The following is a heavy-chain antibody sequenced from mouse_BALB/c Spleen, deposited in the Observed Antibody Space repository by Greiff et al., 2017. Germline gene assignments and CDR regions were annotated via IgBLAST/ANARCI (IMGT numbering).Heavy chain of an antibody. CDR1: GFTFSSYA. J-gene: IGHJ2*01. V-gene: IGHV5-9-4*01. Sequence: DVQLVESGGGLVKPGGSLKLSCAASGFTFSSYAMSWVRQSPEKRLEWVAEISSGGSYTYYPDTVTGRFTISRDNAKNTLYLEMSSLRSEDTAMYYCARISGLRLLYYFDYWGQGTTLTVSS. CDR3: ARISGLRLLYYFDY. D-gene: IGHD1-2*01. CDR2: ISSGGSYT.